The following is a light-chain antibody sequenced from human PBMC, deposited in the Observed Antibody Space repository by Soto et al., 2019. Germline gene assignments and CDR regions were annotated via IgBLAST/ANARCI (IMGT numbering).Light chain of an antibody. CDR2: DAS. CDR1: QSVDTL. V-gene: IGKV3-15*01. J-gene: IGKJ1*01. CDR3: QQYQYWPPRM. Sequence: VMTQSPGTLSVSPGERATLSCRASQSVDTLLAWYQQRPGQAPRLLISDASTRATGVSARFSGSGSGTEFTLTISSLQYEDSALYYCQQYQYWPPRMFGQGTKVEI.